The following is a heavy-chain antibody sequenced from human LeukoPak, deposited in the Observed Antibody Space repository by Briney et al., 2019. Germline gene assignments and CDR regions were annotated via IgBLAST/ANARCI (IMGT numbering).Heavy chain of an antibody. J-gene: IGHJ6*02. D-gene: IGHD4-23*01. CDR1: GYTFTSYY. CDR2: INPSGGST. CDR3: ARDREVVTFYYGMDV. V-gene: IGHV1-46*01. Sequence: ASVKVSCKASGYTFTSYYMHWVRQARGQGLEWMGIINPSGGSTSYAQKFQGRVTMTRDTSTSTVYMELSSLRSEDTAVYYCARDREVVTFYYGMDVWGQGTTVTVSS.